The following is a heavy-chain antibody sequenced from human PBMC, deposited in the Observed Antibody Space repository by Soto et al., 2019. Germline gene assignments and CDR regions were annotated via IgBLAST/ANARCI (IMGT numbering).Heavy chain of an antibody. D-gene: IGHD3-3*01. CDR2: ISGGGGYT. CDR3: SKCPRGGYSTFDY. V-gene: IGHV3-23*01. J-gene: IGHJ4*02. CDR1: GFTFSSYA. Sequence: GGSLRLSCAASGFTFSSYAMSWVRQAPGKGLEWVSAISGGGGYTYYADSVKGRFTISRDNSKITLYLQMNSLRAEDTAIYYCSKCPRGGYSTFDYWGQGTLVTVSS.